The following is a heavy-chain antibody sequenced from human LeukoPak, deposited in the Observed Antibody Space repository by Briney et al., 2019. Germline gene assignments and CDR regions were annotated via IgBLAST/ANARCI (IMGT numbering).Heavy chain of an antibody. J-gene: IGHJ4*02. V-gene: IGHV3-7*03. D-gene: IGHD4-17*01. Sequence: PGGSLRLSCAASGFTFSSYWMSWVRQAPGKGLEWVANIKQDGSQKYYVDSVKGRFSISRDNAKNSLYLQMNSLRAEDTAVYYCAKGHNTVTTAGEYWGQGTLVTVSS. CDR1: GFTFSSYW. CDR2: IKQDGSQK. CDR3: AKGHNTVTTAGEY.